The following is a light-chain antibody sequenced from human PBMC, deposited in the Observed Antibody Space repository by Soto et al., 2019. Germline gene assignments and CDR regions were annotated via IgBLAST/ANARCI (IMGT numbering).Light chain of an antibody. Sequence: EIVLTQSPATLSLSLVERATLSFRASQSVSSYLAWYQQKPGQAPRLLIYDASNRATGIPARFSGSGSGTDFTLTISSLEPEDFAVYYCQQRSNWPPAFGQGTRLEIK. J-gene: IGKJ5*01. CDR1: QSVSSY. CDR3: QQRSNWPPA. V-gene: IGKV3-11*01. CDR2: DAS.